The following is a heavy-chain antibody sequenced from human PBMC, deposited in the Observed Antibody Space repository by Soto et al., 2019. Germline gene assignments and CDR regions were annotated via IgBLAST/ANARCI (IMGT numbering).Heavy chain of an antibody. D-gene: IGHD6-19*01. Sequence: GGALRISCAASGFPLSDHYMSWVRPAPGKGLEWVSYISSSSSYTNYADSVKGRFTISRDNAKNSLYLQMNSLRAEDTAVYYCARDEDSSGWVPLFDYWGQGTLVTVSS. CDR1: GFPLSDHY. V-gene: IGHV3-11*06. J-gene: IGHJ4*02. CDR2: ISSSSSYT. CDR3: ARDEDSSGWVPLFDY.